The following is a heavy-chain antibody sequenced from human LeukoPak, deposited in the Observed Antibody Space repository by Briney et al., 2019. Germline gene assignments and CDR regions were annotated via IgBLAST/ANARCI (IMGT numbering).Heavy chain of an antibody. Sequence: GGSLRLSCAASGFTFDDYVMHWVRQAPGKGPEWVSGISWNSGSIGYADSVKGRFTISRDNAKSSLYLQMNSLRAEDTALYYCAKDSSYDSSATHAFDIWGQGTMVTVSS. J-gene: IGHJ3*02. CDR3: AKDSSYDSSATHAFDI. CDR2: ISWNSGSI. CDR1: GFTFDDYV. V-gene: IGHV3-9*01. D-gene: IGHD3-22*01.